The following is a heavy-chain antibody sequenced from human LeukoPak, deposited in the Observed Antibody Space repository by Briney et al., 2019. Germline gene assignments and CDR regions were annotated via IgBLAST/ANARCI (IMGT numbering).Heavy chain of an antibody. CDR1: GFTFSNYW. CDR3: ARHGNYNFGY. CDR2: IKPDGSAK. V-gene: IGHV3-7*05. D-gene: IGHD5-24*01. Sequence: PGGSLRLSCAAPGFTFSNYWMSWVRQTPGKGLEWVANIKPDGSAKSYVDSVKVRFTISRDNSKNSLYLQMNSLRAEDTAVYYCARHGNYNFGYWGQGILVTVSS. J-gene: IGHJ4*02.